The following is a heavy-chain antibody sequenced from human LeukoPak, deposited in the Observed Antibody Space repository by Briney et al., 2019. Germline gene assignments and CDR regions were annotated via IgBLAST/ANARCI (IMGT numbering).Heavy chain of an antibody. D-gene: IGHD3-22*01. V-gene: IGHV3-23*01. CDR2: ISGSGGST. CDR3: AKGNYYDSSGTATYFDY. Sequence: GGSLRLSCAASGFTFSSYAMSWVRQAPGKGLESVSAISGSGGSTYYADSVKGRFTISRDNSKNTLYLQMNSLRAEDTAVYYCAKGNYYDSSGTATYFDYWGQGTLVTVSS. CDR1: GFTFSSYA. J-gene: IGHJ4*02.